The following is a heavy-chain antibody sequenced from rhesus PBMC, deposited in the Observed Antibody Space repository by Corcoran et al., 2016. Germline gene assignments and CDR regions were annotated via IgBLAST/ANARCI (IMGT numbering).Heavy chain of an antibody. CDR2: VHGGDSST. CDR1: GDSIRSTF. J-gene: IGHJ4*01. D-gene: IGHD6S26*01. Sequence: QLQLQESGPGLVKPSETLSVTCVVSGDSIRSTFWSWIRQAPGKGLEWIGYVHGGDSSTTYNPSLRSRVTLSVDTSKNQFSLKLNSVTAADTAVYYCTRSRAAGRDYWGQGVLVTVSS. CDR3: TRSRAAGRDY. V-gene: IGHV4-169*01.